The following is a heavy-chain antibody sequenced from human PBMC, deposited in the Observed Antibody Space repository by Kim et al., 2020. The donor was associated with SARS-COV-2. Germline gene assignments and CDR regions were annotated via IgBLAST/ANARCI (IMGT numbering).Heavy chain of an antibody. V-gene: IGHV3-11*04. J-gene: IGHJ2*01. CDR2: ISSSGSTI. D-gene: IGHD2-21*02. CDR3: ARVRLGDGINYWYFDL. CDR1: GFTFSDYY. Sequence: GGSLRLSGAASGFTFSDYYMRWIRQAPGKGLEWVSYISSSGSTIYYADSVKGRFTISRDNAKNSLCLQMNSLRAEDTAVYYCARVRLGDGINYWYFDLWGRGTLVTVSS.